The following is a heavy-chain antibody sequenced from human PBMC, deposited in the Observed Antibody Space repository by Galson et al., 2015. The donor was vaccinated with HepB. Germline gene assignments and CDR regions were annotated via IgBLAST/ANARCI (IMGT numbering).Heavy chain of an antibody. CDR2: ISSDGRTI. CDR1: GFTFSTST. D-gene: IGHD3-22*01. V-gene: IGHV3-48*04. Sequence: SLRLSCAASGFTFSTSTMNWLRQAPGKGLEWVSYISSDGRTIYYADSVKGRFTISRDNDKNSLYLQMSSLRTEDTARYYCARVGFDPRGYSSYWYFDFWGRGTLVAVSS. CDR3: ARVGFDPRGYSSYWYFDF. J-gene: IGHJ2*01.